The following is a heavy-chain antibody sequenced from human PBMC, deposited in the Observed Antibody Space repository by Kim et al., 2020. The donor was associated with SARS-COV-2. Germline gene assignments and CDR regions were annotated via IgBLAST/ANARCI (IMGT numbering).Heavy chain of an antibody. J-gene: IGHJ5*02. CDR2: IIPIFGTA. CDR1: GGTFSSYA. CDR3: ARVHYDFWSGYSYNWFDP. V-gene: IGHV1-69*13. Sequence: SVKVSCKASGGTFSSYAISWVRQAPGQGLEWMGGIIPIFGTANYAQKFQGRVTITADESTSTAYMELSSLRSEDTAVYYCARVHYDFWSGYSYNWFDPWGQGTLVTVSS. D-gene: IGHD3-3*01.